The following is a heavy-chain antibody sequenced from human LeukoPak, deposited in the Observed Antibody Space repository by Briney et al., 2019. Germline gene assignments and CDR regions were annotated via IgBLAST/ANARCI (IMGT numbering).Heavy chain of an antibody. CDR2: ISGSGGST. CDR3: AKGGCSGGSCYSVLSPFDY. D-gene: IGHD2-15*01. V-gene: IGHV3-23*01. CDR1: GFTFSSYA. Sequence: GGSLRLSCAASGFTFSSYAMSWVRQAPGKGLEWVSAISGSGGSTYYADSVKGRFTISRDNSKNTLYLQMNSLRAEDTAVYYCAKGGCSGGSCYSVLSPFDYWGQATLVTVSS. J-gene: IGHJ4*02.